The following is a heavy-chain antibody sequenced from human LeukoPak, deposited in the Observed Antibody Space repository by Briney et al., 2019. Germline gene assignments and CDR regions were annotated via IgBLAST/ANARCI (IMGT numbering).Heavy chain of an antibody. Sequence: GGSLRLSCAASGFTFSNAWMSWVRHAPGKGLEWVSGISWNSGSIGYADSVKGRFTISRDNAKNSLYLQMNSLRAEDTAVYYCARDELAAAGTPYFDYWGQGTLVTVSS. V-gene: IGHV3-9*01. CDR2: ISWNSGSI. CDR3: ARDELAAAGTPYFDY. J-gene: IGHJ4*02. CDR1: GFTFSNAW. D-gene: IGHD6-13*01.